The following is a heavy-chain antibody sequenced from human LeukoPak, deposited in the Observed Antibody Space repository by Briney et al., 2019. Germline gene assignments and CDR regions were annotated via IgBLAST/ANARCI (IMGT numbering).Heavy chain of an antibody. V-gene: IGHV4-59*01. D-gene: IGHD2-15*01. CDR2: IYYSGST. J-gene: IGHJ4*02. Sequence: SETLSLTCTVSGGSISSYYWSWTRQPPGKGLEWIGYIYYSGSTNYNPSLKSRVTISVDTSKNQFSLKLSSVTAADTAVYYCARGYCSGGSCYYFDYWGQGTLVTVSS. CDR3: ARGYCSGGSCYYFDY. CDR1: GGSISSYY.